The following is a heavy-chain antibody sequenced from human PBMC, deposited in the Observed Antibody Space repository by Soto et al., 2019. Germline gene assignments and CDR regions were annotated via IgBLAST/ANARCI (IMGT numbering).Heavy chain of an antibody. CDR3: ARAVSSGWYSEYFQH. V-gene: IGHV4-4*02. Sequence: LSETLSLTCAVSSGSISSSNWWSWVRQPPGKGLEWIGEIYHSGSTNYNPSLKSRVTISVDKSKNQFSLKLSSVTAADTAVYYCARAVSSGWYSEYFQHWGQGTLVTGSS. CDR1: SGSISSSNW. D-gene: IGHD6-19*01. J-gene: IGHJ1*01. CDR2: IYHSGST.